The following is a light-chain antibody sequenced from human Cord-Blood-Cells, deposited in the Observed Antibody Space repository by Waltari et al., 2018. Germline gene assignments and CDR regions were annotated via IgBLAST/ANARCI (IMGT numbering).Light chain of an antibody. J-gene: IGKJ2*01. CDR3: QQSYSTPYT. CDR1: PSISSY. CDR2: AAS. V-gene: IGKV1-39*01. Sequence: DIQMTQSPSSLYASVGDRVTITCRASPSISSYLNWYQQKPGKAPKLLIYAASSLQSGVPSRFSGSGSGTDFTLTISSLQPEDFATYYCQQSYSTPYTFGQGTKLEIK.